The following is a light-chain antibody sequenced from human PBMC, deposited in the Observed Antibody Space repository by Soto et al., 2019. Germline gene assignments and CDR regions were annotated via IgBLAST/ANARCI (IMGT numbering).Light chain of an antibody. CDR3: QQFIDGWT. CDR2: DAS. CDR1: QSINNR. Sequence: QMTQSPSTLSASIGDRVTITCRASQSINNRLAWYQQMPGKAPNLLIYDASSLESGVPSRFRGSGSETEFTLTISGLQPDDFATYYCQQFIDGWTFGQGTKVDIK. J-gene: IGKJ1*01. V-gene: IGKV1-5*01.